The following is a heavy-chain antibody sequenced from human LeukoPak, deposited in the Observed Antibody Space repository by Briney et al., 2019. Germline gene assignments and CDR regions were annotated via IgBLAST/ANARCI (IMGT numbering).Heavy chain of an antibody. Sequence: GGSLRLSCAASGFTFSTYWMTWVRQAPGKGLEWVANIKQDGTEKYYVDSVKGRFTVSRDNAKNSLYLQMNSLRAEDTAVYYCARYRGSGGRRLDYWGQGTLVTVSS. CDR3: ARYRGSGGRRLDY. D-gene: IGHD3-16*01. J-gene: IGHJ4*02. CDR1: GFTFSTYW. V-gene: IGHV3-7*01. CDR2: IKQDGTEK.